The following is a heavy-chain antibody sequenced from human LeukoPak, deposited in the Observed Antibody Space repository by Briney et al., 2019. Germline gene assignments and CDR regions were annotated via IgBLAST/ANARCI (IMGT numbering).Heavy chain of an antibody. J-gene: IGHJ4*02. D-gene: IGHD6-13*01. CDR3: ASLYSSSWYGGDY. CDR2: INHSGYT. V-gene: IGHV4-34*01. Sequence: PSETLSLTCAVHVGSFSNYLWSWFRQPPGKGLEYIGEINHSGYTTYNPSLKSRVTISVDTSKNQFSLKLSSVTAADTAVYYCASLYSSSWYGGDYWGQGTLVTVSS. CDR1: VGSFSNYL.